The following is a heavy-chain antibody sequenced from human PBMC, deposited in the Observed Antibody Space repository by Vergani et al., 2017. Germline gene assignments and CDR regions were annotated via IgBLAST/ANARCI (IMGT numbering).Heavy chain of an antibody. J-gene: IGHJ5*02. CDR2: IDWDDDK. Sequence: QITLKESGPTLVKPTQTLTLTCTFSGFSLSTSGVGVGWIRQPPGKALEWLALIDWDDDKYYSTSLKTRLTISKETSKNQVVLTMTNMDPVDTATYYCARTYYYGSGSQKPNWFDPWGQGTLVTVSS. CDR1: GFSLSTSGVG. V-gene: IGHV2-70*12. D-gene: IGHD3-10*01. CDR3: ARTYYYGSGSQKPNWFDP.